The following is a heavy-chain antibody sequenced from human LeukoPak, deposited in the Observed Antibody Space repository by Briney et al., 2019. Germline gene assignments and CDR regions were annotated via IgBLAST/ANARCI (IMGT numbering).Heavy chain of an antibody. D-gene: IGHD5-18*01. J-gene: IGHJ6*02. CDR2: ISSRGSTI. CDR1: GFTFSDYY. V-gene: IGHV3-11*01. CDR3: ARHDTAMATDYGMDV. Sequence: GGSLRLSCAASGFTFSDYYMSWIRQAPGKGLGWVSYISSRGSTIYSADSVKGRFTISRDNAKNSLYLQMNSLRAEDTAVYYCARHDTAMATDYGMDVWGQGTTVTVSS.